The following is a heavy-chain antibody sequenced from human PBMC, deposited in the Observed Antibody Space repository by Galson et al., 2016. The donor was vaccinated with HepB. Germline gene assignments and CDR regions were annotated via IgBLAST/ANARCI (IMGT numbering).Heavy chain of an antibody. CDR1: GSSIRTGYY. J-gene: IGHJ6*02. V-gene: IGHV4-38-2*02. CDR2: IYHSGTN. Sequence: SETLSLTCTVSGSSIRTGYYWGWIRQSAGKGLEWIGSIYHSGTNYYKVSFKSRVTISVDPSKNQFSLKLRSVTAADTAVYYCARDSETAAGYYNGVDVWGRGTTVTVSS. CDR3: ARDSETAAGYYNGVDV. D-gene: IGHD6-13*01.